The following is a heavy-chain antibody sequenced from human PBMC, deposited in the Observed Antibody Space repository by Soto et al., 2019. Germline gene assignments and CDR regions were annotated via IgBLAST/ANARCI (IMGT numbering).Heavy chain of an antibody. CDR1: GFTSSTYR. CDR3: ARSVRSGSFPYYYYAMYV. CDR2: IKSDGSST. D-gene: IGHD3-10*01. Sequence: PGRALRLPCAASGFTSSTYRLHWVRQPPGKGLVWVSRIKSDGSSTSYADSVKGRFTISRDNAKNTLDLQMHGLRAEDMAVYYCARSVRSGSFPYYYYAMYVWGQGT. V-gene: IGHV3-74*01. J-gene: IGHJ6*02.